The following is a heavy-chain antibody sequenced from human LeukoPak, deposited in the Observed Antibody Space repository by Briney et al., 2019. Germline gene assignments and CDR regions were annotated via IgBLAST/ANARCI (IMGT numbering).Heavy chain of an antibody. Sequence: PGGSLRLSCAASGFTFSSYAMHWVRQAPGKGLEWVAVISYDGSNKYHADSVKGRFTISRDNSKNTLYLQMNSLRAEDTAVYYCARVFGTRQLAWDYWGQGTLVTVSS. CDR1: GFTFSSYA. D-gene: IGHD6-6*01. CDR3: ARVFGTRQLAWDY. J-gene: IGHJ4*02. CDR2: ISYDGSNK. V-gene: IGHV3-30*04.